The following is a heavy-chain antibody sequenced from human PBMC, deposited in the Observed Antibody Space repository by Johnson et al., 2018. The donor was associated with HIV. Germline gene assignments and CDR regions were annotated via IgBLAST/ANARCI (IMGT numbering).Heavy chain of an antibody. D-gene: IGHD6-13*01. CDR2: IYSGGST. CDR1: GFTVSSNY. CDR3: TTGTSWYGAITFDI. V-gene: IGHV3-53*01. J-gene: IGHJ3*02. Sequence: VQLVESGGGLIQPGGSLRLSCAASGFTVSSNYMNWVRQAPGKGLEWVSVIYSGGSTYYADSVKGRFTISRDNSKNTLYLQMNSLKTEDTAVYYCTTGTSWYGAITFDIWGQGTMVTVSS.